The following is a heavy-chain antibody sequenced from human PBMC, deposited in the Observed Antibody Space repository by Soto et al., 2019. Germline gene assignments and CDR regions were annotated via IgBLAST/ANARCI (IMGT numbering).Heavy chain of an antibody. CDR1: GGSLFFDY. J-gene: IGHJ5*02. D-gene: IGHD5-12*01. V-gene: IGHV4-4*07. CDR3: ARARRLENWFDP. Sequence: SXPLSLTCTFSGGSLFFDYCTWIRHPAGGGLEWIGRINSDGNTNYSPSLKSRVTMSVDPSRKHFSLNLTSVTAADTASYFCARARRLENWFDPWGPGIQVTVSS. CDR2: INSDGNT.